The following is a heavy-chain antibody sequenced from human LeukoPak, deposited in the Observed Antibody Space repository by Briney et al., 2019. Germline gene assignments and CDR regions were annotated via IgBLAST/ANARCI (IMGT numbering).Heavy chain of an antibody. CDR1: GFTFSSYG. CDR2: ISYDGTNK. J-gene: IGHJ4*02. D-gene: IGHD3-22*01. V-gene: IGHV3-30*18. CDR3: AKSLFQDNSGYFDY. Sequence: PGGSLRLSCAASGFTFSSYGMHWVRQAPGKGLEWVAVISYDGTNKYYADSVKGRFTISRDDSKNTLYLQMNSLRAEDTALYYCAKSLFQDNSGYFDYWGQGTLVTVPS.